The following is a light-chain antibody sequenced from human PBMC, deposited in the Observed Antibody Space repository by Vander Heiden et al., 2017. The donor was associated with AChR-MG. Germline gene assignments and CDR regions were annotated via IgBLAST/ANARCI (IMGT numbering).Light chain of an antibody. CDR3: GTWDTSLRMVV. J-gene: IGLJ1*01. CDR2: DNN. CDR1: RSNIGNNY. Sequence: QSVFPPPPSVSAAPRPEATISCSGTRSNIGNNYVSWYQQFPGSAPKLLMYDNNERPSGIPDRFSGSKSGTSATLGITGLQTGDEADYYCGTWDTSLRMVVFGSGTNVAVL. V-gene: IGLV1-51*01.